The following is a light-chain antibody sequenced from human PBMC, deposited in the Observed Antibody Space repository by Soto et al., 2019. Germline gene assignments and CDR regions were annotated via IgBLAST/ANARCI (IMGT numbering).Light chain of an antibody. J-gene: IGKJ1*01. CDR3: QQYNNYSPT. CDR1: QRISHW. CDR2: DAS. V-gene: IGKV1-5*01. Sequence: DIQMTQSPSTLSASVGDRVTIACRASQRISHWLAWYQQKPGKAPKLLIYDASTLESGVPSRFSGSGSGTESTLTISSLQPDDFATYYCQQYNNYSPTFGQGTKVDIK.